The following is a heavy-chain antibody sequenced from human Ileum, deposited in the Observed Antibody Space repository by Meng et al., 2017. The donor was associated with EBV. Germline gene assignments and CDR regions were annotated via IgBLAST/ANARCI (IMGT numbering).Heavy chain of an antibody. D-gene: IGHD3-10*01. J-gene: IGHJ2*01. V-gene: IGHV4-34*01. CDR2: ISHSGTT. Sequence: QVHLQQWGTGLLKPSETLSLTCVVYGGSFSPYYWSWLRQSPEKGLEWIGEISHSGTTKYNPSLQSRVTISMDTSKNQLSLQLNSVTAADTGVYYCARYGSGSPGLPWHFSLWGRGTLGTVSS. CDR1: GGSFSPYY. CDR3: ARYGSGSPGLPWHFSL.